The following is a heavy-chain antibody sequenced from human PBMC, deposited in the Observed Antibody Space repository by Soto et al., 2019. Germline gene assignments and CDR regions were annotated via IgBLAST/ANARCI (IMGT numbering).Heavy chain of an antibody. D-gene: IGHD6-19*01. J-gene: IGHJ4*02. V-gene: IGHV2-5*02. CDR1: GFSLSSTRMA. CDR2: IYWDDDN. CDR3: EHIVVAGIGDYFGY. Sequence: QITLKESGPTLVKPTQTLTLTCTISGFSLSSTRMAVGWIRQTPGKALEWLALIYWDDDNRYSPFLKSSLTIXXXTXXNQFVLTMTNKDPVDTARYYSEHIVVAGIGDYFGYWGQGTLLTVSS.